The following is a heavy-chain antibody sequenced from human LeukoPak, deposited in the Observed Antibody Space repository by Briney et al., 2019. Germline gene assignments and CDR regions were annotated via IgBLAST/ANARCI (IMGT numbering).Heavy chain of an antibody. Sequence: ASVKVSCKASGCTFTSYGISWVRQAPGQGPEWMGWISVYNGNTNYAQRLQGRVTMTTDTSTSTAYMELRSLRSDDTAVYYCARGYCSGGRCYDILNYQYGMDVWGQGTTVTVSS. CDR1: GCTFTSYG. V-gene: IGHV1-18*01. D-gene: IGHD2-15*01. J-gene: IGHJ6*02. CDR3: ARGYCSGGRCYDILNYQYGMDV. CDR2: ISVYNGNT.